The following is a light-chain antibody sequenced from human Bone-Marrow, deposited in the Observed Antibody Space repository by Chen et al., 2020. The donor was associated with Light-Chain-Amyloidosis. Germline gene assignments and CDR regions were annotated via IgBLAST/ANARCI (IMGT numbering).Light chain of an antibody. V-gene: IGLV1-40*01. CDR3: QSYDSSRSGYV. J-gene: IGLJ1*01. CDR1: SSNNGAGFD. CDR2: GNS. Sequence: QPVLTQPPSVSGAPGQRVTVSCTGSSSNNGAGFDVHWYQQLPGTAPKLLISGNSNRPSGVPDRLSGAKSDPSASLAITGRQAEAEADYYCQSYDSSRSGYVIGPGTEVTVL.